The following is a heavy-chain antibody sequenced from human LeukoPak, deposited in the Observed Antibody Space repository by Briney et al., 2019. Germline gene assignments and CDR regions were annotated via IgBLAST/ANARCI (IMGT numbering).Heavy chain of an antibody. CDR3: ARVLRERIQLWYRFCAFDI. D-gene: IGHD5-18*01. CDR2: IIPIFGTA. J-gene: IGHJ3*02. Sequence: SVKVSCKASGGTFSSYAISWVRRAPGQGLERMGGIIPIFGTANYAQKFQGRVTITADKSTSTAYMELSSLRSEDTAVCYCARVLRERIQLWYRFCAFDIWGQGTMVTVSS. V-gene: IGHV1-69*06. CDR1: GGTFSSYA.